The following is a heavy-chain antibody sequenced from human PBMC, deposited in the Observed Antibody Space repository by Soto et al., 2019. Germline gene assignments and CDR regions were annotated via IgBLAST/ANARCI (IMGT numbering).Heavy chain of an antibody. CDR1: GYTFTSYA. CDR3: ARVVVLWFGELSGFDP. Sequence: ASVKVSCKASGYTFTSYAMHWVRQAPGQRLEWMGWINAGNGNTKYSQKFQGRVTITRDTSASTAYMELSSLRSEDTAVYYCARVVVLWFGELSGFDPWGQGTVVTVS. J-gene: IGHJ5*02. D-gene: IGHD3-10*01. V-gene: IGHV1-3*01. CDR2: INAGNGNT.